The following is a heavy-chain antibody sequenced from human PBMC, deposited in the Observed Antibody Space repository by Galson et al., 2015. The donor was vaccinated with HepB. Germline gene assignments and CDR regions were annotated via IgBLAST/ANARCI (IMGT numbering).Heavy chain of an antibody. CDR2: IYSGGST. Sequence: SLRLSCAGSGFTVSSNYMNWVRQAPGKGLEWVSVIYSGGSTHYADSVGGRFTISRDNSKYTLYLEMNSLRAEDTALYYCARDSGDWNQDYWGQGTLVTVSS. CDR1: GFTVSSNY. J-gene: IGHJ4*02. V-gene: IGHV3-66*01. D-gene: IGHD1-1*01. CDR3: ARDSGDWNQDY.